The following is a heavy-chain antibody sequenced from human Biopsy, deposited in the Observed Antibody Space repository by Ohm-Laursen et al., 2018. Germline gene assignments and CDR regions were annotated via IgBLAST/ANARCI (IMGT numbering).Heavy chain of an antibody. CDR3: VLASFDY. Sequence: SSVKVSCKASGYTFADYYVQWVRQAPGQGLEWMGIINPGGNSTAYTQNFQGRVTMTWDTSTTTVYMELSSLRSEDTAVYYCVLASFDYWGQGTLVIVSS. J-gene: IGHJ4*02. CDR1: GYTFADYY. CDR2: INPGGNST. V-gene: IGHV1-46*01.